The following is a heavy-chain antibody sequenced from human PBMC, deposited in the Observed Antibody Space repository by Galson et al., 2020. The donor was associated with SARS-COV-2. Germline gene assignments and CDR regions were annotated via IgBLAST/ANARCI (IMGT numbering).Heavy chain of an antibody. J-gene: IGHJ6*02. D-gene: IGHD3-10*01. Sequence: GGSLRLSCAASGFTFSSNAMHWVRQAPGKGLEWLTFISYDGSNKYYADSVKGRFTISRDNSKNTLYLEMDSLRAEDTAVYYCATDRIRQQRWFGPPYYHGMDVWGQGTTVTVSS. CDR3: ATDRIRQQRWFGPPYYHGMDV. CDR1: GFTFSSNA. V-gene: IGHV3-30*04. CDR2: ISYDGSNK.